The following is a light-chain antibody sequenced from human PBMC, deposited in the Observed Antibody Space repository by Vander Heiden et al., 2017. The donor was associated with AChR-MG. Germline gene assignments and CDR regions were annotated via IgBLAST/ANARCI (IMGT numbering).Light chain of an antibody. V-gene: IGKV3-20*01. J-gene: IGKJ2*01. CDR1: ESVRKSF. CDR3: QHDGRAPAST. Sequence: EIVLTQSPGSLSLSPGERVTLSCRARESVRKSFLAWYQQKPGQAPRLLIYGASIRAIGIPDRFSGSEYGTDFTLTISRREPEDSAVYYCQHDGRAPASTFGQGTKLEIK. CDR2: GAS.